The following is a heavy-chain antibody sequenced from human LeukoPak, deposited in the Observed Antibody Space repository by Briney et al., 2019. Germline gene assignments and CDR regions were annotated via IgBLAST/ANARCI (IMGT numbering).Heavy chain of an antibody. J-gene: IGHJ5*02. V-gene: IGHV4-39*07. CDR2: IYYSGST. D-gene: IGHD4-17*01. CDR1: GGSISSSSYY. CDR3: ARAGEYGDHYGEATWFDP. Sequence: PSQTLSLTCTVSGGSISSSSYYWGWIRQPPGKGLEWIGSIYYSGSTYYNPSLKSRVTISVDTSKNQFSLKLSSVTAADTAVYYCARAGEYGDHYGEATWFDPWGQGTLVTVSS.